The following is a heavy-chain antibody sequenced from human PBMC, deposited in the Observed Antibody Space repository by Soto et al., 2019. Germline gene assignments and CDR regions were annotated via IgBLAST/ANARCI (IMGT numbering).Heavy chain of an antibody. CDR2: ISVSNGNT. D-gene: IGHD1-26*01. CDR1: GYTFTSYD. CDR3: ARGGGGGTYFDYYYGLDV. V-gene: IGHV1-18*04. J-gene: IGHJ6*02. Sequence: ASVKVSCKACGYTFTSYDINWVRQAPGQGLEWMGWISVSNGNTNYAQKLQGRVTVTTDTSTSTAYMDLRSLRSDDTAVYYCARGGGGGTYFDYYYGLDVWGQGTTVTVSS.